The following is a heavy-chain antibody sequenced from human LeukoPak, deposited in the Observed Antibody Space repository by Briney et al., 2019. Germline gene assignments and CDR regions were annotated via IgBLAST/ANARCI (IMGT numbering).Heavy chain of an antibody. J-gene: IGHJ4*02. D-gene: IGHD1-26*01. CDR3: ARDLAKGRYFDY. CDR2: FYSGGSA. V-gene: IGHV3-66*01. CDR1: VYSVWGND. Sequence: GGSLRLSCALCVYSVWGNDLSWVRRARGEGGVWVSFFYSGGSADYADSGKGRFTISRDKSKNKMYLQSNSLRGEDPAVYFCARDLAKGRYFDYWGQGTVLSVS.